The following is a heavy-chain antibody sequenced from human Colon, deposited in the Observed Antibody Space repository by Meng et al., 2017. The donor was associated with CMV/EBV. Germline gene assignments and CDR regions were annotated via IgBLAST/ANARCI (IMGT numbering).Heavy chain of an antibody. Sequence: GGSLRLSCAASGFTFSTFGMHWVRQAPRKGLEWVSSIVSSSTYIFYADSVKGRFTISRDNAKNLLYLQMNSLRAEDTGIYYCVRDTISGVVAFEYWGQGALVTVSS. J-gene: IGHJ4*02. V-gene: IGHV3-21*06. CDR2: IVSSSTYI. CDR3: VRDTISGVVAFEY. CDR1: GFTFSTFG. D-gene: IGHD3-3*01.